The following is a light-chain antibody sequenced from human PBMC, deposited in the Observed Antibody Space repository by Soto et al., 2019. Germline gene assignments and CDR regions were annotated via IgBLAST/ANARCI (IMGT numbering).Light chain of an antibody. CDR1: QSLSSNY. CDR2: GAS. Sequence: EIVLTQSPGTLSLSPGDRATLSCRASQSLSSNYLAWYQQKPGQAPGLLIYGASRRATDIPDRFSGSGSGTDFALTITRLDPADFAVYFCQQYDTFPRTFGQGTKVEIQ. V-gene: IGKV3-20*01. CDR3: QQYDTFPRT. J-gene: IGKJ1*01.